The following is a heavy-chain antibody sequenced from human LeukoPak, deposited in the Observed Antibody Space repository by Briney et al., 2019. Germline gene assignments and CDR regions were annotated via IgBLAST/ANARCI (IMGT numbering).Heavy chain of an antibody. D-gene: IGHD2-15*01. V-gene: IGHV4-34*01. Sequence: SETLSLTCAVYGGSFSAYYWTWIRQPPGKGLEWIGEINHSGSINYNPSLKSRVTISVDTSKNQLSLKLSSVTAADTAVYYCARRSPAGEYCSGGSCYYGGFDPWGQGTLVTVSS. J-gene: IGHJ5*02. CDR3: ARRSPAGEYCSGGSCYYGGFDP. CDR1: GGSFSAYY. CDR2: INHSGSI.